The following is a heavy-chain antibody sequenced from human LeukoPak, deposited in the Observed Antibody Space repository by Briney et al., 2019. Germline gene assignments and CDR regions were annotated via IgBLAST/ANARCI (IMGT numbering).Heavy chain of an antibody. J-gene: IGHJ4*02. Sequence: GESLKISCKGSGYSFTTYWIGWVRQMPGKGLEWMGVIYPGDSDTRYSPSFQGQVTISADKSISTAYLQWSSLKASDTAMYYCVRRGDSSGYPGSYHFDYWGQGTLVTVSS. V-gene: IGHV5-51*01. CDR2: IYPGDSDT. D-gene: IGHD3-22*01. CDR1: GYSFTTYW. CDR3: VRRGDSSGYPGSYHFDY.